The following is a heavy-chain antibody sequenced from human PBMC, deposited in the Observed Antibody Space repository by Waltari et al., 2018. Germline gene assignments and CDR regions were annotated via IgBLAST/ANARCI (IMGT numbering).Heavy chain of an antibody. CDR3: ARDGVLWFRELSWFDP. CDR1: GYTFTGYY. V-gene: IGHV1-2*06. J-gene: IGHJ5*02. CDR2: INPNSGGT. D-gene: IGHD3-10*01. Sequence: QVQLVQSGAAVKKPGASVTVSCKASGYTFTGYYMPWVRPAPGQGLEWMGRINPNSGGTNYAQKFQGRVTMTRDTSISTAYMELSRLRSDDTAVYYCARDGVLWFRELSWFDPWGQGTLVTVSS.